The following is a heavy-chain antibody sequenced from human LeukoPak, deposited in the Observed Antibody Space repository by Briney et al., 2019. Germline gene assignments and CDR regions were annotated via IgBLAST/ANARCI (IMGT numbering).Heavy chain of an antibody. CDR2: INPNSGGT. J-gene: IGHJ6*02. CDR1: GYTFNGYY. D-gene: IGHD3-10*01. Sequence: EASVKVSFKASGYTFNGYYMHWVRQAPGQGLEWMGWINPNSGGTNYAQKFQGRVTMTRDTSISTAYMELSRLRSDDTAVYYCARDRGYGAGSYLTYGMDVWGQGTTVTVSS. CDR3: ARDRGYGAGSYLTYGMDV. V-gene: IGHV1-2*02.